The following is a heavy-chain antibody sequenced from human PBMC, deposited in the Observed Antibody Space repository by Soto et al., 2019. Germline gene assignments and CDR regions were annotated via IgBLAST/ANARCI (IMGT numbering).Heavy chain of an antibody. D-gene: IGHD3-3*01. CDR3: AKDRAAIYYFDY. CDR1: GFTFSSYG. CDR2: ISYDGSNK. Sequence: GGSLRLSCAASGFTFSSYGMHWVRQAPGKGLEWVAVISYDGSNKYYADSVKGRFTISRDNSKNTLYLQMNSLRAEDTAVYYCAKDRAAIYYFDYWGQGTLVTVSS. V-gene: IGHV3-30*18. J-gene: IGHJ4*02.